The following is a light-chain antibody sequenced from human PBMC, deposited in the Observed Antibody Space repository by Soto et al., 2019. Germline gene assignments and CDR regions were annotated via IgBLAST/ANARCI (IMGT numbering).Light chain of an antibody. CDR2: DAS. J-gene: IGKJ5*01. V-gene: IGKV3-20*01. CDR1: QSVSSSY. Sequence: EIVLTQSPAALSLSPGERATLSCRASQSVSSSYLAWYQQKPGQAPRLLIYDASSRATGIPDRFSGSGSGTDFTLTISRLEPEDFAVYYCQQYGNSPLTFGQGTRLEIK. CDR3: QQYGNSPLT.